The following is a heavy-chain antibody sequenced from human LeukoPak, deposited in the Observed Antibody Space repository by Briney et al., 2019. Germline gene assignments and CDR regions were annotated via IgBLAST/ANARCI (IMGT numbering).Heavy chain of an antibody. Sequence: GGSLRLSCTASGFTFSITYMAWVRQAPGKGLEWVSVIYGGGDAYYADSVKGRFTIARDNSKKTLYLQMNNLRAEDTAVYYCAKVTGYYYDSSGYYDYWGQGTLVTVSS. CDR1: GFTFSITY. CDR3: AKVTGYYYDSSGYYDY. J-gene: IGHJ4*02. V-gene: IGHV3-66*01. CDR2: IYGGGDA. D-gene: IGHD3-22*01.